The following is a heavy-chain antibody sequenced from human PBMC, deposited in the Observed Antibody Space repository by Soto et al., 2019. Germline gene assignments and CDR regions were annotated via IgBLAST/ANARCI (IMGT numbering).Heavy chain of an antibody. CDR1: GGTFSSYA. D-gene: IGHD6-13*01. J-gene: IGHJ5*02. CDR3: ARARRCPYSSSRHGWFYP. V-gene: IGHV1-69*01. CDR2: IIPIFGTA. Sequence: QVQLVQSGAEVKKPGSSVKVSCKASGGTFSSYAISWVRQAPGQGLEWMGGIIPIFGTANYAQKFQGRVTITADESTSTAYMELSSLRSEDTAVYYCARARRCPYSSSRHGWFYPWGQGTLVTVSS.